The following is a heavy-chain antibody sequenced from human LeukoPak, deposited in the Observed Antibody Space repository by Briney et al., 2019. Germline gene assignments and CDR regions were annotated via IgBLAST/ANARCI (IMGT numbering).Heavy chain of an antibody. Sequence: SVKVSCKAFRGTFSSYAISWVRKTPGQSPEWMVMILPILGIANYAQKFQGRVTITADKSTSTAYMELSSPRSEDTAVYYCARDKYYYGSGSYYYYYYGMDVCGQGTTVTVSS. CDR3: ARDKYYYGSGSYYYYYYGMDV. CDR2: ILPILGIA. CDR1: RGTFSSYA. J-gene: IGHJ6*02. D-gene: IGHD3-10*01. V-gene: IGHV1-69*04.